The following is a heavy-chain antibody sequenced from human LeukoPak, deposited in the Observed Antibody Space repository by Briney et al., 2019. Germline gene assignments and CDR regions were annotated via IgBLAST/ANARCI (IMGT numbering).Heavy chain of an antibody. D-gene: IGHD3-22*01. CDR2: INHSGST. J-gene: IGHJ4*02. V-gene: IGHV4-34*01. Sequence: SETLSLTCAVSGYSISSGYYWSWIRQPPGKGLEWIGEINHSGSTNYNPSLKSRVTISVDTSKNQFSLKLSSVTAADTAVYYCARGRRAYYYDSSGYYYWGQGTLVTVSS. CDR1: GYSISSGYY. CDR3: ARGRRAYYYDSSGYYY.